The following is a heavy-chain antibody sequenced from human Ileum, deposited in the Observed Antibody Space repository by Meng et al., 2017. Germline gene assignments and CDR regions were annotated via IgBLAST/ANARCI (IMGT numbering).Heavy chain of an antibody. Sequence: GGALKTPRKGSGYSFTSYWIGWVRQRPGKGLEWRGIIFPADFSTRYSPSFQGQVTISVDRAINTAYLQWDTLQASDTARYYGARRQTCSSGWDYWGQGALVTVSS. CDR1: GYSFTSYW. V-gene: IGHV5-51*01. D-gene: IGHD6-19*01. CDR3: ARRQTCSSGWDY. CDR2: IFPADFST. J-gene: IGHJ4*02.